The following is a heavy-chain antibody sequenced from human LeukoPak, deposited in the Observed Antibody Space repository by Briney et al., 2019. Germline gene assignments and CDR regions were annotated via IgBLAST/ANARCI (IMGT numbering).Heavy chain of an antibody. CDR1: GFTFSRYS. Sequence: GGSLRLSCAASGFTFSRYSMNWPRPAPGKGLEWVSFICCSCCYIYYAHSVQGRFIIPRDHHKHPLSLQQNSLRGEHPALYYCARGGIVVVPAAKDWGQGTLVTVSS. D-gene: IGHD2-2*01. CDR2: ICCSCCYI. J-gene: IGHJ4*02. CDR3: ARGGIVVVPAAKD. V-gene: IGHV3-21*01.